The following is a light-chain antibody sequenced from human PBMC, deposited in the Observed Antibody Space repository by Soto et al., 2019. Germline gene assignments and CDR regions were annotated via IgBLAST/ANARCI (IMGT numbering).Light chain of an antibody. Sequence: QSALTQPPSVSGSPGQSVTISCSGTSTDVGSHNSVSWYKQAPGTSPKLMIFVVNNRPSGVPDRFSESKSGNTASLTISGLQPEDEADYYCSSYIASITSHVFGTGTKVTVL. CDR2: VVN. CDR1: STDVGSHNS. CDR3: SSYIASITSHV. V-gene: IGLV2-18*02. J-gene: IGLJ1*01.